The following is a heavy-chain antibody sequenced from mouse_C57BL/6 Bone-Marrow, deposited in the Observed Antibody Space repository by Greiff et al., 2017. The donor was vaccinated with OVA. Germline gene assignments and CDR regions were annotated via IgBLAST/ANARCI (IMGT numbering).Heavy chain of an antibody. CDR3: AKKILLITTVVDY. D-gene: IGHD1-1*01. CDR2: INPISGYT. J-gene: IGHJ2*01. Sequence: VQLQQSGAELAKPGASVKLSCTASGYTFTSYWMHWVKQRPGQGLEWIGYINPISGYTPSNQKFKDKATLTADKSSSTAYMQLSSLTYEDSAVYYCAKKILLITTVVDYWGQGTTLTVSS. V-gene: IGHV1-7*01. CDR1: GYTFTSYW.